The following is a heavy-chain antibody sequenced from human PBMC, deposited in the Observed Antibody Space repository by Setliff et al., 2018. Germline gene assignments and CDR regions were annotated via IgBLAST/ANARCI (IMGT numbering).Heavy chain of an antibody. J-gene: IGHJ4*02. CDR1: GYTFTTYG. CDR2: INPNSGGT. Sequence: ASVKVSCKASGYTFTTYGVAWVRQAPGQGLEWLGWINPNSGGTNYAQAFQARITMTRDTSISTAYMELSRLTSDDSAVYYCARAVSGYDYHYFDKWGQGTLVTVSS. V-gene: IGHV1-2*02. CDR3: ARAVSGYDYHYFDK. D-gene: IGHD5-12*01.